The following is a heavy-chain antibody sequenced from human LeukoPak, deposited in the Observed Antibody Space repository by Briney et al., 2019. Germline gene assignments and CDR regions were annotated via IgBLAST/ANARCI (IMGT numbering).Heavy chain of an antibody. CDR1: GFTFSSYW. CDR3: ARAEGRWLQFPDY. CDR2: IKQDGSEK. J-gene: IGHJ4*02. V-gene: IGHV3-7*03. D-gene: IGHD5-24*01. Sequence: AGGSLRLSCAASGFTFSSYWMSWVRQAQGNGLEWVANIKQDGSEKYYVDSVKGRFTISRDNAKNSLYLQMNSLRAEDTAVYYCARAEGRWLQFPDYWGQGTLVTVSS.